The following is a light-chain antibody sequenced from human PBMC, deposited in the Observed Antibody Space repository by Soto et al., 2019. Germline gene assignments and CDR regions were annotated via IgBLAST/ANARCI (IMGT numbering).Light chain of an antibody. Sequence: DIVLTQSPAPLSLAPGERATLSCRASQNIDAYLAWYQHRPGQGPRLLIYDSLKRATGIPARFSGSGSGTDFTLTINRLEPEDFGVYFCQLRHTWPTTFGGGAKVEIK. V-gene: IGKV3-11*01. J-gene: IGKJ4*01. CDR1: QNIDAY. CDR2: DSL. CDR3: QLRHTWPTT.